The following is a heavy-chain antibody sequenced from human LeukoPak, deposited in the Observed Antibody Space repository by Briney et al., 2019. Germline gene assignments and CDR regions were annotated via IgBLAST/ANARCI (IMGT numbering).Heavy chain of an antibody. D-gene: IGHD6-19*01. V-gene: IGHV3-21*01. CDR3: AVAGYSSGWYFGN. CDR1: GFTFSSYA. Sequence: GGSLRLSCAASGFTFSSYAMSWVRQAPGKGLEWVSSISSSSSYIYYADSVKGRFTISRDNAKSSLYLQINSLRAEDTAVYYCAVAGYSSGWYFGNWGQGTLVTVSS. J-gene: IGHJ4*02. CDR2: ISSSSSYI.